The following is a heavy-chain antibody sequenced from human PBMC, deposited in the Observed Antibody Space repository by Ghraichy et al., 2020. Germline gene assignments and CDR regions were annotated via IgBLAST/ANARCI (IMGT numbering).Heavy chain of an antibody. V-gene: IGHV4-4*02. D-gene: IGHD6-19*01. J-gene: IGHJ4*02. CDR1: GGSISSSNW. Sequence: SETLSLTCAVSGGSISSSNWWSWVRQPPGKGLEWIGEIYHSGSTNYNPSLKSRVTISVDKSKNQFSLKLSSVTAADTAVYYCARVSGEAVAGTALEYFDYWGQGTLVTVSS. CDR3: ARVSGEAVAGTALEYFDY. CDR2: IYHSGST.